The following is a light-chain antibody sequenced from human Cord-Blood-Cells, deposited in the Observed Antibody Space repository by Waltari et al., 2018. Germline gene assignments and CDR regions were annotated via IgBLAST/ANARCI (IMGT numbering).Light chain of an antibody. Sequence: DIQMTQSPSSLSASVGDRVTITCRASQSISSYLNGYQQKPRKAPKLLSYAASKLQSGGPSRFSGSGSGTDFTLTISSLQPEDFATYYCQPSYSTPRTFGQGTKVEIK. CDR1: QSISSY. CDR3: QPSYSTPRT. V-gene: IGKV1-39*01. J-gene: IGKJ1*01. CDR2: AAS.